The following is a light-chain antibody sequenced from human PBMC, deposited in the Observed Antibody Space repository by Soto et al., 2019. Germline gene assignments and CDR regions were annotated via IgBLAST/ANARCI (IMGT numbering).Light chain of an antibody. Sequence: QSALTQPPSASGSPGQSVTLSCTGTSSDVGGYNYVSWYQQHPGKAPKLMIYEVSKRPSGVPDRFSGSKSGNTASLTVSGLQAEDEADYYCSSYAGSYVVFGGGTKLTVL. V-gene: IGLV2-8*01. J-gene: IGLJ2*01. CDR2: EVS. CDR1: SSDVGGYNY. CDR3: SSYAGSYVV.